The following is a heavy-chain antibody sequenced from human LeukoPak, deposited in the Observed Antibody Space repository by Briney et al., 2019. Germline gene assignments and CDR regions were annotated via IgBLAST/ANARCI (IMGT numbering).Heavy chain of an antibody. CDR3: ARAGAVHYFDWLLHGY. Sequence: GRSLRLSCAASGFTFSSYAMHWVRHAPGKGVEWVAVISYDGSNKYYAEPVKGRFTISRYNSKNPLYLQMNSVRAEDTAVYYCARAGAVHYFDWLLHGYWGQGTLVTVSS. CDR2: ISYDGSNK. V-gene: IGHV3-30*04. D-gene: IGHD3-9*01. CDR1: GFTFSSYA. J-gene: IGHJ4*02.